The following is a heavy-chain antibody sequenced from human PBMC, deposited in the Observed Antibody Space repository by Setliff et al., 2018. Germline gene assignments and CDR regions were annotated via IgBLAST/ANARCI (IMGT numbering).Heavy chain of an antibody. Sequence: SETLSLTCGASGGTFSDYFWTWIRQSPGKGLEWIGEINHSGSSNYTPSVHYSPSLKSRVTISIDKSNNQFSLKLTSMTAADTAVYYCAKGGGRYHSDSWGQGILVTVSS. CDR2: INHSGSS. CDR3: AKGGGRYHSDS. CDR1: GGTFSDYF. V-gene: IGHV4-34*01. J-gene: IGHJ4*02. D-gene: IGHD1-1*01.